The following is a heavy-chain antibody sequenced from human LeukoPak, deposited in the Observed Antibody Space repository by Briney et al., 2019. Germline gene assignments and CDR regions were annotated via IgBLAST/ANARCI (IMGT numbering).Heavy chain of an antibody. CDR1: GYTFTGYY. Sequence: ASVKVSCKASGYTFTGYYMHWVRQAPGQGLEWMGRINPNSGGTNYAQKFQGRVTMTRDTSISTAYMELSRLRSDDTAVYYCAREIAYCGGDCYSFDYWGQGTLVTVSS. V-gene: IGHV1-2*02. CDR3: AREIAYCGGDCYSFDY. CDR2: INPNSGGT. J-gene: IGHJ4*02. D-gene: IGHD2-21*02.